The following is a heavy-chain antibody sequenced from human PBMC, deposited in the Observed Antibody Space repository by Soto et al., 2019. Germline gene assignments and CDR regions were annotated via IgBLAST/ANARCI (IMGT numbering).Heavy chain of an antibody. J-gene: IGHJ4*02. D-gene: IGHD6-19*01. CDR2: ISGGGRPI. CDR3: ARDLGWAFDS. Sequence: GGSLRLSCAASGFTFSTFSMNRVRQAPGRGLEWISYISGGGRPISYADSVKGRFTISRDNAKNSLYLQMDSLTDEDTAVYYCARDLGWAFDSWGQGTPVTVSS. V-gene: IGHV3-48*02. CDR1: GFTFSTFS.